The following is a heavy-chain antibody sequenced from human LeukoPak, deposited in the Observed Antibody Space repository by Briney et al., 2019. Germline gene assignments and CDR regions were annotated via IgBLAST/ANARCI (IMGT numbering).Heavy chain of an antibody. CDR1: GGSISSSSYY. Sequence: PSETLSLTCTVSGGSISSSSYYWGWIRQPPGKGLEWTGSIYYRGTTYYTPSLKSRVTMSVDTSRNQFSLKLSSVTAADTAVYYCARHGYSYSLYYFDYWGQGTLVTVSS. CDR3: ARHGYSYSLYYFDY. V-gene: IGHV4-39*01. D-gene: IGHD5-18*01. CDR2: IYYRGTT. J-gene: IGHJ4*02.